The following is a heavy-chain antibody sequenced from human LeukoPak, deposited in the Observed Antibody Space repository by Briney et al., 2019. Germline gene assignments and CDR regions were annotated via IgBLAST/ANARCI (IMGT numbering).Heavy chain of an antibody. V-gene: IGHV3-53*01. D-gene: IGHD2-21*01. CDR2: IYSGGNT. J-gene: IGHJ4*02. Sequence: GGSLRLSCTVSGFTVSSNSMSWVRQAPGKGLEWVSFIYSGGNTLYSDSVKGRFTISRDNSKNTLYLQMNSLRAEDTAVYYCARRAGECSHPYDYWGQGTLVTVSS. CDR1: GFTVSSNS. CDR3: ARRAGECSHPYDY.